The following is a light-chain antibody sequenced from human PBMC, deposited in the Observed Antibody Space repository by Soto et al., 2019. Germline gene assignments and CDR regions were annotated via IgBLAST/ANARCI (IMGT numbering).Light chain of an antibody. CDR1: QSLLHSDGNTY. CDR2: KIS. J-gene: IGKJ2*01. CDR3: MQATQYPRYT. Sequence: DIVMTQTPLSSPVTLGQPASISCRSSQSLLHSDGNTYLSWLQQRPGQPPRLLIYKISNRLSGVPDRFSGSGAGTDFTLKISRVEADDVGVYYCMQATQYPRYTFGQGTKLEI. V-gene: IGKV2-24*01.